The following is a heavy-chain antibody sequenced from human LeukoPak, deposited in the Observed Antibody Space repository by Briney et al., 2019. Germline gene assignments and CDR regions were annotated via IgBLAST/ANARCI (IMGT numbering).Heavy chain of an antibody. CDR2: ISAYNGNT. D-gene: IGHD3-10*01. J-gene: IGHJ4*02. V-gene: IGHV1-18*01. Sequence: ASVKVSCKASGYTFTSYDINWVRQAPGQGLEWMGWISAYNGNTNYAQKFQGRVTMTRDMSTSTVYMELSSLRFEDTAVYYCARGVGNFGSGFDYWGQGTLVTVSS. CDR3: ARGVGNFGSGFDY. CDR1: GYTFTSYD.